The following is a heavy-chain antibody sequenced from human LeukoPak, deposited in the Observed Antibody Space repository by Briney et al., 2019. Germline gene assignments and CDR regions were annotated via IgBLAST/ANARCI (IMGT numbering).Heavy chain of an antibody. J-gene: IGHJ6*02. D-gene: IGHD4-17*01. CDR3: ARANGNGDYDSLNYYYGMDV. Sequence: ASVKVSCKASGYTFTSYGINWVRQAPGQGLEWMGRISAYNGNTNYAQKLQGRVTMTTDTSTSTAYMELRSLRSDDTAVYYCARANGNGDYDSLNYYYGMDVWGQGTTVTVSS. CDR2: ISAYNGNT. CDR1: GYTFTSYG. V-gene: IGHV1-18*01.